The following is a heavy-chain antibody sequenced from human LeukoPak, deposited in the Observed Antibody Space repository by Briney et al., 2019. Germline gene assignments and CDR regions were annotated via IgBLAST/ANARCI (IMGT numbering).Heavy chain of an antibody. V-gene: IGHV3-23*01. CDR1: GFTFNNYG. CDR3: AKATSVTTLFDY. D-gene: IGHD4-17*01. J-gene: IGHJ4*02. Sequence: QPGGSLRLSCAASGFTFNNYGMSWVRQAPGKGLEWVSAISGSGGSTYYADSVKGRFTISRDNSKNTLYLQMNSLRVEDTAVYYCAKATSVTTLFDYWGQGTLVTVSS. CDR2: ISGSGGST.